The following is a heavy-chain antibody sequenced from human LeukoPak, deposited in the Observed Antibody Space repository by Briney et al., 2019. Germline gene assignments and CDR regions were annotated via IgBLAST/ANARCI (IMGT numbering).Heavy chain of an antibody. V-gene: IGHV3-21*01. CDR3: ARGPVDTAMVIGYYFDY. J-gene: IGHJ4*02. CDR1: GFTFSSYS. D-gene: IGHD5-18*01. CDR2: ISSSSSYI. Sequence: PGGSLRLSCAASGFTFSSYSMNWVRQAPGKGLEWVSSISSSSSYIYYADSVKGRFTISRDNAKNSLYPQMNSLRAEDTAVYYCARGPVDTAMVIGYYFDYWGQGTLVTVSS.